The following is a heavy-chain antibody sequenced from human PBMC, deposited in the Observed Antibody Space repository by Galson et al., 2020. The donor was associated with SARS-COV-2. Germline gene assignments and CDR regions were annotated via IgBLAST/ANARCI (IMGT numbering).Heavy chain of an antibody. D-gene: IGHD3-10*01. J-gene: IGHJ4*02. CDR2: ISYDGSNK. CDR1: GFTFSSHG. Sequence: GESLKISCAASGFTFSSHGMHWVRQTPGKGLEWVAVISYDGSNKYYIDSVKGRFTISRDNSKNTLYLQMNNLRAEDTAVYYCAKDLSSGSYLASPAYWGQGILVIVSS. CDR3: AKDLSSGSYLASPAY. V-gene: IGHV3-30*18.